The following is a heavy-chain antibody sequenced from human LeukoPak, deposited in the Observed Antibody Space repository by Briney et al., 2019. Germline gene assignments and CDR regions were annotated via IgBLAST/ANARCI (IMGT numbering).Heavy chain of an antibody. J-gene: IGHJ4*02. CDR2: ISYDGSNK. Sequence: GGSLRLSCAASGFTFSSYAVHWVRQAPGRGLEWVAVISYDGSNKYYADSVKGRFSISRDKSKNTLYLQMNSLRAEDTAVYYCARRYDGFDYWGQGTLVTVSS. D-gene: IGHD3-3*01. V-gene: IGHV3-30-3*01. CDR3: ARRYDGFDY. CDR1: GFTFSSYA.